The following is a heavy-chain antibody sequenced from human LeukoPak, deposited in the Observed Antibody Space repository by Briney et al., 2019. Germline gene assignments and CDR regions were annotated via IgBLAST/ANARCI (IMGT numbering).Heavy chain of an antibody. J-gene: IGHJ4*02. CDR2: ISYHGSDQ. CDR3: ARQDRSGGSCYLDY. CDR1: RFIFSNYA. D-gene: IGHD2-15*01. V-gene: IGHV3-30*04. Sequence: GGSLRLSCAASRFIFSNYAMHWVHQAPGKGLDWVAVISYHGSDQFYADSVKGRFTISRDYSKNTLFLQMNSLRTEDTAVYYCARQDRSGGSCYLDYWGQGTLVTVSS.